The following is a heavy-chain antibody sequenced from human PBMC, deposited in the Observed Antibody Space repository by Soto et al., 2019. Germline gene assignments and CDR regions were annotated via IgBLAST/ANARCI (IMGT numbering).Heavy chain of an antibody. D-gene: IGHD5-12*01. CDR1: GFTFSSYA. Sequence: QVQLVESGGGVVQPGRSLRLSCAASGFTFSSYAMHWVRQAPGKGLEWVAVISYDGSNKYYADSVKGRFPISRDKSKNTLYLQMNSLRAEDTAVYYCARDRGYSGYDSAGFDYWGQGTLVTVSS. CDR2: ISYDGSNK. V-gene: IGHV3-30-3*01. CDR3: ARDRGYSGYDSAGFDY. J-gene: IGHJ4*02.